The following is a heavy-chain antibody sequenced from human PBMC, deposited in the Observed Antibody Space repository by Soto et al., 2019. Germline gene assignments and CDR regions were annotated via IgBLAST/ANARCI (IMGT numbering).Heavy chain of an antibody. CDR1: GGSISSYY. D-gene: IGHD6-6*01. V-gene: IGHV4-59*01. Sequence: PSETLSLTCTVSGGSISSYYWSWIRQPPGKGLEWIGYIYYSGSTNYNPSLKSRVTISVDTSKNQFSLKLSSVTAADTAVYYCARAINDRSGMDVWGQGTTVTVSS. CDR3: ARAINDRSGMDV. J-gene: IGHJ6*02. CDR2: IYYSGST.